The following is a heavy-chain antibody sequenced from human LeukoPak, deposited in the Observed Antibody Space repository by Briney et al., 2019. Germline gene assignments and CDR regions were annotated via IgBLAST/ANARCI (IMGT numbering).Heavy chain of an antibody. J-gene: IGHJ4*02. CDR3: ARGQQRRWSPTYLDY. CDR2: INHSGST. D-gene: IGHD1/OR15-1a*01. Sequence: SETLSLTCAVYGGSFSGYYWSWIRQPPGKGLEWIGEINHSGSTNYNPSLKSRVTISVDTSKNQFSLKLSSVTAADTAVYSRARGQQRRWSPTYLDYWGQGTLVTVSS. V-gene: IGHV4-34*01. CDR1: GGSFSGYY.